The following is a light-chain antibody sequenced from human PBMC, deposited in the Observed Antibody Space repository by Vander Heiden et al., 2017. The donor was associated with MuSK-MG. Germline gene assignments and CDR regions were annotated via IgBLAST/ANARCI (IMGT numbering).Light chain of an antibody. Sequence: QSALPQPASVSASPRQSLTLSCTGTSSYVGGYNYVSWYQQHPGKAPKLMIYDVSNRPSGVSNRFSGSKSGNTASLTISGLQAEDEADYYCSSYTSSSNYVFGTGTKVTVL. J-gene: IGLJ1*01. CDR1: SSYVGGYNY. V-gene: IGLV2-14*03. CDR2: DVS. CDR3: SSYTSSSNYV.